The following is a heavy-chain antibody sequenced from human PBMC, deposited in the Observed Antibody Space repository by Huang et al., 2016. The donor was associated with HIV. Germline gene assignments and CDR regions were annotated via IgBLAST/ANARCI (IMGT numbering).Heavy chain of an antibody. CDR2: ISNDVSKN. Sequence: QVQLVESGGGVVQPGRSLRLSCAASGFPFNNHAMHWVRQAQGKGVDGVAVISNDVSKNYYADSVKGRFTISRDSSKSTLFLHMTSLRTEDTAVYYCARAKDTWDAYDIWGQGTMVIVSS. D-gene: IGHD5-18*01. V-gene: IGHV3-30-3*01. J-gene: IGHJ3*02. CDR3: ARAKDTWDAYDI. CDR1: GFPFNNHA.